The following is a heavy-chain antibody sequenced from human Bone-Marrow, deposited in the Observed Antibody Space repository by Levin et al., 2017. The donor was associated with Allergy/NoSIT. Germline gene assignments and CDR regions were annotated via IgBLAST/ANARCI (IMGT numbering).Heavy chain of an antibody. CDR1: EFTFSSSW. CDR2: IKPDGSER. Sequence: GESLKISCEASEFTFSSSWMTWVRLISGKGLEWVASIKPDGSERQYVDSVRGRFTIHRDNARRSLYLQMDSLRVEDTAIYYCTRDRWVLGHGYNFGAFDIWGQGTMVTVSS. D-gene: IGHD5-24*01. J-gene: IGHJ3*02. V-gene: IGHV3-7*01. CDR3: TRDRWVLGHGYNFGAFDI.